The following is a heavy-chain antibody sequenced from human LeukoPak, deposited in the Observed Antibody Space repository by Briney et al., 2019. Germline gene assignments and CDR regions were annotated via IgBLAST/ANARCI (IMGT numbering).Heavy chain of an antibody. V-gene: IGHV3-23*01. CDR2: IRGSSDVI. CDR3: ARDPMSSSWYDYYYMDV. Sequence: PGGSLRLSCAASGFTFSSHAMSWVRQAPGKGLEWVSLIRGSSDVIEYADSVRGRFTISRDNSKNTVSLQLNNLRAEDTAVYYCARDPMSSSWYDYYYMDVWGKGTTVTVSS. J-gene: IGHJ6*03. D-gene: IGHD6-13*01. CDR1: GFTFSSHA.